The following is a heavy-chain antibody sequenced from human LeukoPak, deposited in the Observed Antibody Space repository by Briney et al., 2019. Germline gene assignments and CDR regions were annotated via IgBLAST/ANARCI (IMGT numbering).Heavy chain of an antibody. CDR2: IKSKIDGGTI. J-gene: IGHJ4*02. D-gene: IGHD6-25*01. CDR3: TTRRQDGC. V-gene: IGHV3-15*01. Sequence: GGSLRLSCAASGFTFSTYAMSWVRQAPGKGLEWVGRIKSKIDGGTIDYGAPVKGRFTISRDDSRNTLYLQMNSLKTEDTAVYYCTTRRQDGCWGQGTLVTVS. CDR1: GFTFSTYA.